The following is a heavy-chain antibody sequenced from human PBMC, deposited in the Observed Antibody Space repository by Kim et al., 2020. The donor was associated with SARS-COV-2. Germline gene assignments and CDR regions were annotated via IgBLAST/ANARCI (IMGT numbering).Heavy chain of an antibody. D-gene: IGHD4-17*01. CDR3: ARAGRHDYGDYALGY. J-gene: IGHJ4*02. Sequence: PSLKSRDTISVDTAKNQFSLKLSSVTAADTAVYYCARAGRHDYGDYALGYWGQGTLVTVSS. V-gene: IGHV4-30-2*04.